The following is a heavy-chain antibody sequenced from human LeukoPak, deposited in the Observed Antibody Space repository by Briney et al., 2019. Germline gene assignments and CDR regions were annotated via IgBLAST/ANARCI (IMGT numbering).Heavy chain of an antibody. J-gene: IGHJ4*02. CDR1: GFSFSNYG. CDR2: ISHDGSNK. V-gene: IGHV3-30*03. D-gene: IGHD6-19*01. CDR3: ARVVYSSGWSSFDY. Sequence: PGGPLRLSCAASGFSFSNYGMQWVRQAPGKGLEGVAVISHDGSNKYYVDSVKGRFTISRDNSKKTLYLQMNSLRAEDTAVYYCARVVYSSGWSSFDYWGQGTLVTVSS.